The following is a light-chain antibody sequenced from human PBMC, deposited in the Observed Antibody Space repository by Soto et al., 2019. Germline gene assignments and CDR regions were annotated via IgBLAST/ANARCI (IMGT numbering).Light chain of an antibody. Sequence: QSVLTQPPSVSGATGQRVTISCNGSSSNIGAGYAVHWYQQLPGKAPKLLIYGNTNRPSGVPDRFSGSKSGTSASLAITGLQAEDEADYYCQSYDSSLSASYVFGGGTKVTVL. CDR2: GNT. J-gene: IGLJ1*01. CDR3: QSYDSSLSASYV. V-gene: IGLV1-40*01. CDR1: SSNIGAGYA.